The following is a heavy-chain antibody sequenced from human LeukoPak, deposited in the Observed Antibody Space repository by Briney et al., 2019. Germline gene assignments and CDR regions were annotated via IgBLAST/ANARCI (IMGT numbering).Heavy chain of an antibody. D-gene: IGHD3-3*01. CDR1: GFTFSSYW. J-gene: IGHJ6*03. Sequence: PGGSLRLSCAASGFTFSSYWMHWVRQAPGKGLVWVSRINSDGSSTSYADSVKGRFTISRDNAKNTLYLQMNSLKTEDTAVYYCTTGEWLLGVYYYYMDVWGKGTTVTVSS. V-gene: IGHV3-74*01. CDR2: INSDGSST. CDR3: TTGEWLLGVYYYYMDV.